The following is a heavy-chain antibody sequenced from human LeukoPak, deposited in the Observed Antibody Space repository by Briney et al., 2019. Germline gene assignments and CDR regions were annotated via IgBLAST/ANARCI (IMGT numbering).Heavy chain of an antibody. CDR2: ISDSGTYT. J-gene: IGHJ4*02. CDR1: GFTFTSHA. V-gene: IGHV3-23*01. D-gene: IGHD1/OR15-1a*01. Sequence: GGSLRLSCAASGFTFTSHAMTWVRQAPGKGLDWVSAISDSGTYTYYADSVKGRFTIPRDNSKNTLYLQMNSLRVEDTAVYYCAKDTPRLGNNPYFDSWGQGTLVTVSS. CDR3: AKDTPRLGNNPYFDS.